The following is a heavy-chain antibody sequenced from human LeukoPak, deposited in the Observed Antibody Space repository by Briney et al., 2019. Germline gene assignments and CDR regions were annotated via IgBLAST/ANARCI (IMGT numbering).Heavy chain of an antibody. CDR1: GVSISSYY. Sequence: SETLSLTCAVSGVSISSYYWSWIRQPPGKGLEWIWYIYYSGSTNYNPSLKSRVTISVDTSKNQFSLKLSSVTAADTAVYYCARGGVGYMWFGELWAFDIWGQGTMVTVSS. D-gene: IGHD3-10*01. V-gene: IGHV4-59*01. J-gene: IGHJ3*02. CDR3: ARGGVGYMWFGELWAFDI. CDR2: IYYSGST.